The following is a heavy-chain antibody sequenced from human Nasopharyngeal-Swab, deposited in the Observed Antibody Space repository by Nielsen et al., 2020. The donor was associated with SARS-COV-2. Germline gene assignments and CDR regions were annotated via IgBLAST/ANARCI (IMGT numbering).Heavy chain of an antibody. CDR3: ARGSGTYSDYFDY. D-gene: IGHD1-26*01. CDR2: TYFRSKWLN. CDR1: GDSVSSNSAA. Sequence: SQTLSLTCAISGDSVSSNSAAWTWIRQSPSRGLEWLGRTYFRSKWLNDYAVSVKSRITINQDTSRNQFSLQLNSVTPEDTATYYCARGSGTYSDYFDYWGQGTLVSVSS. J-gene: IGHJ4*02. V-gene: IGHV6-1*01.